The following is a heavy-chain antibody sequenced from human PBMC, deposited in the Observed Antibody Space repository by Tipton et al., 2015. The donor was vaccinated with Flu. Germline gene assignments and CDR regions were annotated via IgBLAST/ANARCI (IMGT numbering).Heavy chain of an antibody. V-gene: IGHV1-69*06. CDR1: GGTLNTYT. D-gene: IGHD3-10*01. J-gene: IGHJ6*03. CDR2: INPIFGAP. Sequence: QLVQSGAEVKKPGSSVKVSCKASGGTLNTYTISWVRQAPGQGLEWMGGINPIFGAPNYAQKFQGRVTITADRSTGTAYMELTSRRSGDGAVFSWARGRGAAIGYYYNMDVWGKGTTVTAS. CDR3: ARGRGAAIGYYYNMDV.